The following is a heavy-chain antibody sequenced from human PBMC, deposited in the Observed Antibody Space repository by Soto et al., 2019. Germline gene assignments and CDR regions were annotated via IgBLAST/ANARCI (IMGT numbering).Heavy chain of an antibody. Sequence: ASVKVSCKASGYTFTGYYIHWVRQAPGQGLEWMGWINPNSGGTNYAQKFQGWVTMTRDTSISTAYMELSRLRSDDTAVYYCASGPPSWFGELLFYYWGQGTLVTVSS. D-gene: IGHD3-10*01. CDR3: ASGPPSWFGELLFYY. J-gene: IGHJ4*02. V-gene: IGHV1-2*04. CDR2: INPNSGGT. CDR1: GYTFTGYY.